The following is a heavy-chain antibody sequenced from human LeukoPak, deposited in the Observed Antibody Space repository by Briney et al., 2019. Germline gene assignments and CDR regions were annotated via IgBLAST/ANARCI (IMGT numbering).Heavy chain of an antibody. CDR3: ARDGTSPNGYYYYGMDV. D-gene: IGHD2-2*01. Sequence: SETLSLTCTVSGGSISSGDYYWSWIRQPPGKGLEWIGYIYYSGSTYYNPSRKSRVTISVDTSKNQFSLKLSSVTAADTAVYYCARDGTSPNGYYYYGMDVWGQGTTVTVSS. CDR1: GGSISSGDYY. V-gene: IGHV4-30-4*01. J-gene: IGHJ6*02. CDR2: IYYSGST.